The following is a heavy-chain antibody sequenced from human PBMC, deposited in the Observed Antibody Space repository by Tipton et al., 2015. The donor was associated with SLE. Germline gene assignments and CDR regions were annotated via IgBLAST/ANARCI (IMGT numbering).Heavy chain of an antibody. CDR2: IYSNGNA. Sequence: TLSLTCTVSGASISDGGYNWAWIRQHPGKGLEWIGYIYSNGNANYYPSLKGRVTISLDTSKSQFSLNLQSVTAADTAVYYCARTYDLTGYFYDYWGQGMLVTVSS. J-gene: IGHJ4*02. CDR1: GASISDGGYN. V-gene: IGHV4-61*08. CDR3: ARTYDLTGYFYDY. D-gene: IGHD3-22*01.